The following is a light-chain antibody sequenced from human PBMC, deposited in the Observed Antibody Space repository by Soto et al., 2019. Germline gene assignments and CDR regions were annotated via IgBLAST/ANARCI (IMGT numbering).Light chain of an antibody. J-gene: IGKJ1*01. V-gene: IGKV3-20*01. CDR2: ATS. CDR3: QDSSTSPWP. CDR1: QSVTSTY. Sequence: TQSPGTLSLSPGERATLSCRAVQSVTSTYMAWYQQKPGQAPRLLIYATSFRATGIPDRFRGSGSGTDFTLTISSLEPEDSAVYYCQDSSTSPWPFGQGTKEEIK.